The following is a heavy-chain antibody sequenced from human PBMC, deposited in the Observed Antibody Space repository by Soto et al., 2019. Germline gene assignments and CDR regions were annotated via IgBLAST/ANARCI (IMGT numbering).Heavy chain of an antibody. CDR3: ARLPSLTYYYDSSGLDY. Sequence: PGGSLRLSCAASGFTFSSYAMHWVRQAPGKGLEWVAVISYDGSNKYYADSVKGRFTISRDNSKNTLYLQMNGLRAEDTAVYYCARLPSLTYYYDSSGLDYWGQGTLVTVSS. CDR1: GFTFSSYA. CDR2: ISYDGSNK. V-gene: IGHV3-30-3*01. D-gene: IGHD3-22*01. J-gene: IGHJ4*02.